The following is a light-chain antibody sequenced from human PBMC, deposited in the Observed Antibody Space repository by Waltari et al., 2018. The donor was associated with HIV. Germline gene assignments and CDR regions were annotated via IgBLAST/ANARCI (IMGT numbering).Light chain of an antibody. J-gene: IGLJ3*02. Sequence: QSVVTQPPSASGTLGQRVTISCSGGTSNTGSNYVYWYQHLPGTSPKLLIYMNNQRPACAPDRVSGSKSVTSASLAISVLRSEDEADYYYASWEDSLGGYWMFGGGTNLTVL. CDR1: TSNTGSNY. CDR2: MNN. CDR3: ASWEDSLGGYWM. V-gene: IGLV1-47*01.